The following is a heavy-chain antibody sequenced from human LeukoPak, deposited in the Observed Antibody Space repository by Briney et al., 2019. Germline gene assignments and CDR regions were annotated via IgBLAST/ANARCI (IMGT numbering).Heavy chain of an antibody. CDR3: TRLDVYYYDADVDV. V-gene: IGHV3-73*01. Sequence: GGSLRLSCAASGLTFSGSAMHWVRQASGKGLEWVGRIRSKANSYATAYAASVKGRFTISRDDSKNTAYLQMNSLKTEDTAVYYCTRLDVYYYDADVDVRGKGTTVTVSS. J-gene: IGHJ6*04. CDR2: IRSKANSYAT. D-gene: IGHD3-22*01. CDR1: GLTFSGSA.